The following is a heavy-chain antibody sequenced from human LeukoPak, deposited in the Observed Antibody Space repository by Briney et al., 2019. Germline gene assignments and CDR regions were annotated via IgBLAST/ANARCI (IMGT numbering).Heavy chain of an antibody. Sequence: SETLSLTCTVSGGSISSSSYYWGWIRQPPGKGLEWIGSIYYSGSTYYNPSLKSRVTISVDTSKNQFSLKLSSVTAADTAVYYCARDLWGLGYCSGGSCYSDDYWGQGTLVTVSS. CDR1: GGSISSSSYY. D-gene: IGHD2-15*01. CDR2: IYYSGST. CDR3: ARDLWGLGYCSGGSCYSDDY. J-gene: IGHJ4*02. V-gene: IGHV4-39*07.